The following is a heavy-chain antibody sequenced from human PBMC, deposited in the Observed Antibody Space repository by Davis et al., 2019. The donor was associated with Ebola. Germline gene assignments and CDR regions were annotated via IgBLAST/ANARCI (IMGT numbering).Heavy chain of an antibody. CDR2: ISGSGGST. CDR3: ARVRYCSGGSCSRAAFDI. J-gene: IGHJ3*02. D-gene: IGHD2-15*01. V-gene: IGHV3-21*01. Sequence: GGSLRLSCAASGFTVSSNYMSWVRQAPGKGLEWVSAISGSGGSTYYADSVKGRFTISRDNAKNSLYLQMNSLRAEDTAVYYCARVRYCSGGSCSRAAFDIWGQGTMVTVSS. CDR1: GFTVSSNY.